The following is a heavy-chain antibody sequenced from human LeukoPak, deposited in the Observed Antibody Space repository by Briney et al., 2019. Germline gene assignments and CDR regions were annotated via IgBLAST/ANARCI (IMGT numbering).Heavy chain of an antibody. V-gene: IGHV3-30*18. CDR3: AKDLGSSGWHMDDAFDI. CDR1: GFAFSNYL. D-gene: IGHD6-19*01. Sequence: PGGSLRLSCAASGFAFSNYLMHWVRQAPGKGPEWVSVISHDDTHKYYADAVAGRFTISRDNSKNTLYLQMNSLRAEDTAVYYCAKDLGSSGWHMDDAFDIWGQGTMVTVSS. J-gene: IGHJ3*02. CDR2: ISHDDTHK.